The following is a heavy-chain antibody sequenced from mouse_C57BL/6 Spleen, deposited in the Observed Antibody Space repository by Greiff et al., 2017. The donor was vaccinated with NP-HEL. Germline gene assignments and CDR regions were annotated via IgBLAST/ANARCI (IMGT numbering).Heavy chain of an antibody. CDR1: GFTFSDYY. CDR3: ARPSDGYFDY. D-gene: IGHD2-3*01. V-gene: IGHV5-12*01. Sequence: EVKLVESGGGLVQPGGSLKLSCAASGFTFSDYYMYWVRQTPEKRLEWVAYISNGGGSTYYPDTVKGRFTISRDNAKNTLYLQMSRLKSEDTAMYYCARPSDGYFDYWGQGTTLTVSS. CDR2: ISNGGGST. J-gene: IGHJ2*01.